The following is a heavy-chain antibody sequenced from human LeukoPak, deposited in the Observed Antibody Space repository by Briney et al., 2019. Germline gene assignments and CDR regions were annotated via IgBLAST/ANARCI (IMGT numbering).Heavy chain of an antibody. J-gene: IGHJ4*02. D-gene: IGHD3-3*01. CDR3: ARYVAFWSGYSPY. CDR1: GYSFTSYW. V-gene: IGHV5-51*01. CDR2: IYPGNSDT. Sequence: GESLKISCKGSGYSFTSYWIGWVRQMPGKGLEWMGIIYPGNSDTRYSPSFQGQVTISADKSISTAYLQWSSLKASDTAMYYCARYVAFWSGYSPYWGQGTLVTVSS.